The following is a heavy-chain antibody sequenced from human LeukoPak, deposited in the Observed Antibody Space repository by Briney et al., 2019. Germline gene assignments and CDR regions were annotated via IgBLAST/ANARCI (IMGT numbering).Heavy chain of an antibody. V-gene: IGHV3-21*01. Sequence: GGSLRLSCVASGFTFSIYTMSWVRQAPGKGLERVSSITSSSSSMYSADSVEGRLTISRDNAKNSLYLQMNSLRAEDTAVYYCARDLAWGGYWGQGTLVTVSS. CDR2: ITSSSSSM. D-gene: IGHD7-27*01. CDR1: GFTFSIYT. J-gene: IGHJ4*02. CDR3: ARDLAWGGY.